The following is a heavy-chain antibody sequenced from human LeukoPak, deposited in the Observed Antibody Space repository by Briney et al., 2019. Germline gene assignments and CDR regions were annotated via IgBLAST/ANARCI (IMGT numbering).Heavy chain of an antibody. CDR3: ATDAFDL. CDR2: IKQDGSEK. CDR1: RFTFSNYW. J-gene: IGHJ3*01. V-gene: IGHV3-7*01. Sequence: PGGSLRLSCAASRFTFSNYWMSWVRQAPGKGLEWVANIKQDGSEKHYVDSVKGRFTISRDNAENSLYLQMNSLRAEDTAVYYCATDAFDLWGQGTVVTVSS.